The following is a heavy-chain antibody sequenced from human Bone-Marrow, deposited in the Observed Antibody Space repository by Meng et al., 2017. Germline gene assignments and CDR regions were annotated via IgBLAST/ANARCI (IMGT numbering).Heavy chain of an antibody. J-gene: IGHJ4*02. D-gene: IGHD3-3*01. CDR3: ARFYYDFLSTRAYDY. CDR2: ILYRGSE. V-gene: IGHV3-21*06. CDR1: GFTFSSYS. Sequence: GESLKISCAASGFTFSSYSMNWVRQAPGKGLEWVSSILYRGSEHYTDSVQGRFTVSRDSTENTLILEMNSLRAEDTAVYYCARFYYDFLSTRAYDYWGQGTLVTVSS.